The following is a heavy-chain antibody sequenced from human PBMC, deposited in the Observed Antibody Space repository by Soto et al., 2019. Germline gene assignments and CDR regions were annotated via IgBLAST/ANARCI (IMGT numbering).Heavy chain of an antibody. CDR3: AKGTALVIYYYYAMDV. J-gene: IGHJ6*02. V-gene: IGHV3-23*01. CDR2: ISGGGDST. Sequence: GGSLRLSCAASGFTFSSFAMTWVRQAPGKGLEWVSLISGGGDSTHYADFVKGRFTISRDNSKNTLYLQMNSLRAGDTAVYYCAKGTALVIYYYYAMDVWGQGTTVTVSS. CDR1: GFTFSSFA. D-gene: IGHD3-9*01.